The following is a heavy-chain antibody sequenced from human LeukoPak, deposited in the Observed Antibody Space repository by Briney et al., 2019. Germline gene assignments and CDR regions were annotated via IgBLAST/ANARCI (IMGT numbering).Heavy chain of an antibody. Sequence: ASVKVSCKASGYTFTSYGISWVRQAPGQGLEWLGWISAYNGNTNYAQKLQGRVTMTTDTSTSTAYMELRSLRSDDTAVYYCARDTYDGVAVAGNDYWGQGTLVTVSS. D-gene: IGHD6-19*01. V-gene: IGHV1-18*01. CDR3: ARDTYDGVAVAGNDY. J-gene: IGHJ4*02. CDR1: GYTFTSYG. CDR2: ISAYNGNT.